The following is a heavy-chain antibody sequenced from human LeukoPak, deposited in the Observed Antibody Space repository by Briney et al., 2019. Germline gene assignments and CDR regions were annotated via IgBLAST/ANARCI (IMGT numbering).Heavy chain of an antibody. V-gene: IGHV3-21*01. J-gene: IGHJ4*02. D-gene: IGHD3-9*01. CDR3: ARLMNFDISTGYDY. CDR1: GFTFSSYS. CDR2: ISSSSSYT. Sequence: PGGSLRLYCAASGFTFSSYSMNWVRQAPGKGLEWVSSISSSSSYTYYADSVKGRFTISRDNAKNSLYLQMNSLRAEDTAVYYCARLMNFDISTGYDYWGQGTLVTVSS.